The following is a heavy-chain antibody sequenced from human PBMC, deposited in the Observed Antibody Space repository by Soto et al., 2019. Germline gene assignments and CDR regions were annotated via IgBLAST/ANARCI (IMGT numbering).Heavy chain of an antibody. J-gene: IGHJ4*02. CDR2: IYSGGST. CDR1: GFTVSSNY. Sequence: GGSLRLSCAASGFTVSSNYMSWVRQAPGKGLEWVSVIYSGGSTYYADSVKGRFTISRDKSKNRLYLQMNSLRAEDTAVYYCARAPRGYSYGYPPDWGQGTLVTVSS. D-gene: IGHD5-18*01. CDR3: ARAPRGYSYGYPPD. V-gene: IGHV3-53*01.